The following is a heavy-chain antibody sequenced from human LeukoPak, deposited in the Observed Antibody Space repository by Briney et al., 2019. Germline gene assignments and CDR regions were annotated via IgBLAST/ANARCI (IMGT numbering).Heavy chain of an antibody. CDR2: INPNGGGT. CDR3: ARVRITIFGVVTALDY. J-gene: IGHJ4*02. CDR1: GYTFTGYY. Sequence: ASVKVSCKASGYTFTGYYMHWVRQAPGQGLEWMGRINPNGGGTNYAQKFQGRVTMTRDTSISTAYMELSRLRSDDTAVYYCARVRITIFGVVTALDYWGQGTLVTVSS. D-gene: IGHD3-3*01. V-gene: IGHV1-2*06.